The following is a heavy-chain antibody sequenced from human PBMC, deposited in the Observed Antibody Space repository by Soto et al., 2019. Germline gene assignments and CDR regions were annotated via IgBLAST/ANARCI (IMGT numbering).Heavy chain of an antibody. CDR1: GFTFSSYA. D-gene: IGHD6-19*01. CDR2: ISTSGGST. V-gene: IGHV3-23*01. CDR3: TRDFGFALAGTIMNTEPYYYYYGMDV. J-gene: IGHJ6*02. Sequence: EVQLLESGGGLIQPGGSLRLSCAASGFTFSSYAMSWVRQAPGKGLEWVSAISTSGGSTFYADSVKGRFTISRDNFKNTLYLQMNSLRAEDTAVYYCTRDFGFALAGTIMNTEPYYYYYGMDVWGQGTTVTVSS.